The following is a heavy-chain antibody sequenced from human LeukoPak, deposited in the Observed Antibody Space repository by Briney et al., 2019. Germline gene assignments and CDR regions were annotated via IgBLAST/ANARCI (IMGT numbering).Heavy chain of an antibody. Sequence: SVKVSCKASGYTFTSYYMHWVRQAPGHGLEWMGRIIPILGIANYAQKFQGRVTITADKSTSTAYMELSSLRSEDTAVYYCASVSGYDYGPIDYWGQGTLVTVSS. D-gene: IGHD5-12*01. CDR2: IIPILGIA. CDR3: ASVSGYDYGPIDY. CDR1: GYTFTSYY. J-gene: IGHJ4*02. V-gene: IGHV1-69*02.